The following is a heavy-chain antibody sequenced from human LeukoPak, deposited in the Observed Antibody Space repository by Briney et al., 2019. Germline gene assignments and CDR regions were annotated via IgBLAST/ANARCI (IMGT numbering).Heavy chain of an antibody. CDR3: ARFVGSGLDY. D-gene: IGHD2-15*01. CDR2: IYYSGNT. J-gene: IGHJ4*02. V-gene: IGHV4-59*01. Sequence: TSETLSLTCTVSGASISSYSWSWIRQPPGKALEWSGYIYYSGNTNYNPSLKSRVTISVDTSNNEASLSVHSVTAADTAVYYCARFVGSGLDYWGQGPLLTVSS. CDR1: GASISSYS.